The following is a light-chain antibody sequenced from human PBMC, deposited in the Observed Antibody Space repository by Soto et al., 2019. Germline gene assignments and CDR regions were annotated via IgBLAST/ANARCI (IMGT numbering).Light chain of an antibody. Sequence: QSVLTQPRSVSGSPGQSVAISCAGTSSDVGGYNYVSWYQQYPGKAPKLMIYDVSKRPSGVPDRFSGSKSGNTASLTISGLQAEDEADYFCCPFAGLFGGGTKLPVL. CDR2: DVS. CDR3: CPFAGL. CDR1: SSDVGGYNY. J-gene: IGLJ2*01. V-gene: IGLV2-11*01.